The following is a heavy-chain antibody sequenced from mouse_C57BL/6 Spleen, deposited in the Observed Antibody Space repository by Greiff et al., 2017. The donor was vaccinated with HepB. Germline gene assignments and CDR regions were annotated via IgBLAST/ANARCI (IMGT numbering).Heavy chain of an antibody. J-gene: IGHJ3*01. CDR2: INPNNGGT. CDR3: ATENDSSFAY. Sequence: EVQLQESGPELVKPGASVKISCKASGYTFTDYYMNWVKQSHGKSLEWIGDINPNNGGTSYNQKFKGKATLTVDKSSSTAYMELRSLTSEDSAVYYCATENDSSFAYWGQGTLVTVSA. D-gene: IGHD2-12*01. V-gene: IGHV1-26*01. CDR1: GYTFTDYY.